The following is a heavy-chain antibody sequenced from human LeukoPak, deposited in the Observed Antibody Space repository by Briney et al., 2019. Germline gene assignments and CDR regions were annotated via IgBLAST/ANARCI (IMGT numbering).Heavy chain of an antibody. D-gene: IGHD3-10*01. CDR1: GFTFSSYS. CDR2: ISSSSSYI. J-gene: IGHJ6*02. CDR3: ARARITMVRGVMNYYGMDV. Sequence: GGSLRLSCAASGFTFSSYSMNWVRQAPGKGLEWVSSISSSSSYIYYADSVKGRFTISGDNAKNSLYLQMNSLRAEDTAVYYCARARITMVRGVMNYYGMDVWGQGTTVTVSS. V-gene: IGHV3-21*01.